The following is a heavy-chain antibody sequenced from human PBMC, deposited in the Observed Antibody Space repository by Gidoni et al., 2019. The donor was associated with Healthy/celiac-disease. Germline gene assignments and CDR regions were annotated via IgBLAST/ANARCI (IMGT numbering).Heavy chain of an antibody. CDR1: GFSLSTSGVG. J-gene: IGHJ4*02. V-gene: IGHV2-5*02. D-gene: IGHD3-10*01. Sequence: QITLKESGPTLVKPTQTLTLTCTFSGFSLSTSGVGVGWIRQPPGKALEWLALIYWDDDKRDSPSLQSRLTITKDTSNNQVVLTMTNMDPVDTATYYCAHSSMVRGVIGVFDYWGQGTLVTVSS. CDR2: IYWDDDK. CDR3: AHSSMVRGVIGVFDY.